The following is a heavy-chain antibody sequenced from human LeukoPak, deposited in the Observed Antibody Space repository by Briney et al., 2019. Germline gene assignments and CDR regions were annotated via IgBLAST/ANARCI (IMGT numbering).Heavy chain of an antibody. CDR1: GCPISGYY. J-gene: IGHJ4*02. D-gene: IGHD6-13*01. CDR3: ARGAGAAGGQYFDY. CDR2: IYTNGDT. V-gene: IGHV4-4*07. Sequence: PSETLSLTCTVSGCPISGYYWSWIRQPAGQGLEWIGRIYTNGDTRYNPSLKSRVTTLVVTSKNHLSLKLRPVTAADTAVYYCARGAGAAGGQYFDYWGQGTLVTVSS.